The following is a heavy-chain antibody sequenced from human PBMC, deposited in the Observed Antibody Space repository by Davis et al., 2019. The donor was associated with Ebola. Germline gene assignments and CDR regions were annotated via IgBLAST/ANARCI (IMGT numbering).Heavy chain of an antibody. J-gene: IGHJ4*02. CDR2: IIPILAIA. D-gene: IGHD6-19*01. V-gene: IGHV1-69*04. CDR3: ARDIAVAGDY. Sequence: SVKVSCKASGGTFSSYAISWVRQAPGQGLEWMGRIIPILAIANYAQKFQGRVTITADKSTSTAYMELSSLRSEDTAVYYCARDIAVAGDYWGQGTLVTVSS. CDR1: GGTFSSYA.